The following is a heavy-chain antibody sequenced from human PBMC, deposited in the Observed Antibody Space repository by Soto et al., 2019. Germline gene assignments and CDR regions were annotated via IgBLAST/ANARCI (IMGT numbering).Heavy chain of an antibody. CDR2: ISYDGTKT. Sequence: QVQLVESGGGVVQPGRSLRVSCAASGFTFSIYAMHWVRQAPGTGLEWVAVISYDGTKTYYADSVKGRFTISRDNSKNTVYLQRTSLRDEDTAVYDCAKDRGPRRQGLIDPFDYWGEGTVVTVSP. CDR3: AKDRGPRRQGLIDPFDY. J-gene: IGHJ4*02. V-gene: IGHV3-30*18. D-gene: IGHD3-10*01. CDR1: GFTFSIYA.